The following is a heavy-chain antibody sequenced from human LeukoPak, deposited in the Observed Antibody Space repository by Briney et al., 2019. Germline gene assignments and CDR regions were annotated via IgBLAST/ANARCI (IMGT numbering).Heavy chain of an antibody. V-gene: IGHV3-33*01. J-gene: IGHJ5*02. Sequence: GRSLRLSCAASGFTFSSYAMHWVRQAPGRGLDWVALIWYDGTNKYYADSVKGRFTVSRDNSKNTLYLQMNSLRAEDTAVYYCARDAAGTCVGSCGPGAPVSVSS. D-gene: IGHD1-7*01. CDR3: ARDAAGTCVGS. CDR2: IWYDGTNK. CDR1: GFTFSSYA.